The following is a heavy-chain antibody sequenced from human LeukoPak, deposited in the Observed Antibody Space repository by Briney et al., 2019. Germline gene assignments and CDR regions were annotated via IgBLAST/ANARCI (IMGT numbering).Heavy chain of an antibody. CDR3: ARDEDGTSFNWFDP. CDR2: ISVYNGDT. J-gene: IGHJ5*02. D-gene: IGHD2-2*01. V-gene: IGHV1-18*01. Sequence: ASVKVSCKASGYTFITSGISWVRRAPGQGVEWMGWISVYNGDTKYAQKFQGRVTMTTDTSTSTAYMDLRSLRSDDTAVYYCARDEDGTSFNWFDPWGQGTLVTVSS. CDR1: GYTFITSG.